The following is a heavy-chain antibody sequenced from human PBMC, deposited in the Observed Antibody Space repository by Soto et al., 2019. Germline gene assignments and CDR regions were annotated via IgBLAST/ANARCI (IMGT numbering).Heavy chain of an antibody. CDR1: GGSISSSSYY. Sequence: SETLSLTCTVSGGSISSSSYYWGWIRQPPGKGLEWIGSIYYSGSTYYNPSLKSRVTISVDTSKNQFSLKLSSVTAADTAVYFCARHATAAAPRGWFDPWGQGTLVTVSS. CDR3: ARHATAAAPRGWFDP. V-gene: IGHV4-39*01. D-gene: IGHD6-13*01. CDR2: IYYSGST. J-gene: IGHJ5*02.